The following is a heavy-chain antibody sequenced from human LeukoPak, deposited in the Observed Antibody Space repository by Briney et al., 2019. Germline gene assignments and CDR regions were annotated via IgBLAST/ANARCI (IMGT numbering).Heavy chain of an antibody. Sequence: GGSLRLSCAASGFTFSNAWMSWVRQAPGKGLEWVAVISYDGSNKYYADSVKGRFTISRDNSKNTLYLQMNSLRAEDTAVYYCARDSSLGPGSSPTFDYWGQGTLVTVSS. CDR1: GFTFSNAW. D-gene: IGHD6-6*01. J-gene: IGHJ4*02. V-gene: IGHV3-30-3*01. CDR3: ARDSSLGPGSSPTFDY. CDR2: ISYDGSNK.